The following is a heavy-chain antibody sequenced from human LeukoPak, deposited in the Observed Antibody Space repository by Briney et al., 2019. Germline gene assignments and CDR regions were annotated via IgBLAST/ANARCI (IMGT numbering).Heavy chain of an antibody. CDR2: ISSSSSYI. V-gene: IGHV3-21*01. Sequence: GGSLRLSCAASGFTFSSYGMNWVRQAPGKGLEWVSSISSSSSYIYYADSVKGRFTISRDNAKNSLYLQMNSLRAEDTAVYYCARAPPGPYSSSWYRMASLDYWGQGTLVTVSS. CDR1: GFTFSSYG. CDR3: ARAPPGPYSSSWYRMASLDY. J-gene: IGHJ4*02. D-gene: IGHD6-13*01.